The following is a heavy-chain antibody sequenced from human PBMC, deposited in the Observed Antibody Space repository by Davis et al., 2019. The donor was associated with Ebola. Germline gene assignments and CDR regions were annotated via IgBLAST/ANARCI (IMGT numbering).Heavy chain of an antibody. Sequence: SETLFLTCTVSGGSISSYYWSWIRQPPGKGLEWIGYIYYSGSTNYNPSLKSRVTISVDTSKNQFSLKLSSVTAADTAVYYCARDRSYDSSGYYDYWGQGTLVTVSS. D-gene: IGHD3-22*01. V-gene: IGHV4-59*01. J-gene: IGHJ4*02. CDR3: ARDRSYDSSGYYDY. CDR1: GGSISSYY. CDR2: IYYSGST.